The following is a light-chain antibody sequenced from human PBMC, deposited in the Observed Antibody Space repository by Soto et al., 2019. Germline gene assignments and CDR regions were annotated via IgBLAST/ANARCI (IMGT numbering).Light chain of an antibody. CDR3: LLYYAYFWA. J-gene: IGKJ1*01. Sequence: AIQVTQSLSSQSASVGVRVTITCRTSQCISGALGWYQQKPGKVLKLLIYAASTLHSGLPSRLNGSGSGIDITLTISSLQPEDVATNYRLLYYAYFWAFGLRAKVNIK. CDR1: QCISGA. CDR2: AAS. V-gene: IGKV1-6*01.